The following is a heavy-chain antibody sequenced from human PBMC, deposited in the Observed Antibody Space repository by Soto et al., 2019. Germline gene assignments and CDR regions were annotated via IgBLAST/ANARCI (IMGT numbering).Heavy chain of an antibody. D-gene: IGHD4-17*01. CDR1: GFTFSSYG. CDR2: IWYDGSNK. V-gene: IGHV3-33*01. Sequence: GGCLRLSCAASGFTFSSYGMHWVRQAPVKGLEWVAVIWYDGSNKYYADSVKGRFTISRDNSKNTLYLQMNSLTAEDTAVYYCAGADYPSLCYYYYGMDVWGQGTTVTVSS. J-gene: IGHJ6*02. CDR3: AGADYPSLCYYYYGMDV.